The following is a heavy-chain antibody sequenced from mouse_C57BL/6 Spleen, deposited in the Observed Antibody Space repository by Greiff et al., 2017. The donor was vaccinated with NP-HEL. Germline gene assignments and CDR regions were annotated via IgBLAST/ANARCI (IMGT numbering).Heavy chain of an antibody. CDR1: GYTFTSYW. V-gene: IGHV1-7*01. CDR2: INPSSGYT. Sequence: QVQLQQSGAELAKPGASVKLSCKASGYTFTSYWMHWVKQRPGQGLEWIGYINPSSGYTKYNQKFKDKATLTADKSSSTAYMQLSILTYEDTAVYYCASSIDYNAMDYWGQGTTVTVSS. J-gene: IGHJ4*01. CDR3: ASSIDYNAMDY.